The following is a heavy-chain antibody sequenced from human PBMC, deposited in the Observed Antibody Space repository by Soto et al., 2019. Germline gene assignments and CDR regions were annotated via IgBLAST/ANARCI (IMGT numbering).Heavy chain of an antibody. V-gene: IGHV4-34*01. D-gene: IGHD6-13*01. Sequence: SETLSLTCAVYGGSFSGYYWSWIRQPPGKGLEWIGEINHSGSTNYNPSLKSRVTISVDTSKNQFSLKLSSVTAADTAVYYCARVRAAAGHNEVNWFDPWGQGTLVT. J-gene: IGHJ5*02. CDR3: ARVRAAAGHNEVNWFDP. CDR1: GGSFSGYY. CDR2: INHSGST.